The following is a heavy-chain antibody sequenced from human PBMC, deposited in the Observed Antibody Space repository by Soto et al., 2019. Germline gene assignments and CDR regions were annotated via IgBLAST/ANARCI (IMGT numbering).Heavy chain of an antibody. Sequence: GGSLRLSCAASGFTFSGSAMHWVRQASGKGLEWVGRIRSKGNNYATAYGASLKGRFTISRDDSKNTAYLQMNSLNTEDTAVYYCSRQASDFWSGKPQYYMDVWRKGTTVTVSS. CDR3: SRQASDFWSGKPQYYMDV. CDR1: GFTFSGSA. D-gene: IGHD3-3*01. CDR2: IRSKGNNYAT. J-gene: IGHJ6*03. V-gene: IGHV3-73*01.